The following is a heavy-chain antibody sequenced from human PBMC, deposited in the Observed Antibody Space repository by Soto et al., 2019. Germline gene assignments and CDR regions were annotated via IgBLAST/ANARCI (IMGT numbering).Heavy chain of an antibody. CDR3: AKDKQWLGWDFDY. Sequence: LRLSCAASGFTFSSYAMSWVRQAPGKGLEWVSAISGSGGSTYYADSVKSRFTISRDNSKNTLYLQMNSLRAEDTAVYYCAKDKQWLGWDFDYWGQGTLVTVSS. J-gene: IGHJ4*02. CDR1: GFTFSSYA. D-gene: IGHD6-19*01. V-gene: IGHV3-23*01. CDR2: ISGSGGST.